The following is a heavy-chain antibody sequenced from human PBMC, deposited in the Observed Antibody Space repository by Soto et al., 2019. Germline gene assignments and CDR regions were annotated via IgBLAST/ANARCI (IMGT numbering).Heavy chain of an antibody. D-gene: IGHD6-13*01. CDR2: IVPIYRTA. Sequence: SVKVSCKASGGTFSSYRFNWVRQARGQGLEWLGGIVPIYRTADYAQKFQGRVTITADESTRTVYMELSSLKSQGTALYYCARDSGAKLSSSWGQGTLVTVSS. CDR3: ARDSGAKLSSS. J-gene: IGHJ4*02. CDR1: GGTFSSYR. V-gene: IGHV1-69*13.